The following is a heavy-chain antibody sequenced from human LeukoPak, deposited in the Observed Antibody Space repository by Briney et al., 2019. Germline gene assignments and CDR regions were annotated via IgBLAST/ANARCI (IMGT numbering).Heavy chain of an antibody. D-gene: IGHD3-10*01. CDR1: GGSISRYY. CDR3: ARFGELIGTSFDY. Sequence: SETLSLTCTVSGGSISRYYWSWIRQPPGKGLEWIGNIYYSGSTNYNPSLKSRVTISVDTSKNQFSLKLSSVTAADTAVYYCARFGELIGTSFDYWGQGTLVTVSS. J-gene: IGHJ4*02. CDR2: IYYSGST. V-gene: IGHV4-59*01.